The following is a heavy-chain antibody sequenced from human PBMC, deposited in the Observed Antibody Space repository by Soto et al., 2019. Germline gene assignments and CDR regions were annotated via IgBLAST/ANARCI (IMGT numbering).Heavy chain of an antibody. CDR2: ISSSSNNI. J-gene: IGHJ6*02. Sequence: EVQLVESGGGLVKPGGSLRLSCTASGFTFRTYSMNWVRQAPGKGLEWASSISSSSNNIYYADSVKGRFTISRDNAKNSLYLQMNSLRAEDTAVYYCARPYYGSGSYRDYYYYGMDVWGQGTTVTVSS. D-gene: IGHD3-10*01. CDR3: ARPYYGSGSYRDYYYYGMDV. V-gene: IGHV3-21*01. CDR1: GFTFRTYS.